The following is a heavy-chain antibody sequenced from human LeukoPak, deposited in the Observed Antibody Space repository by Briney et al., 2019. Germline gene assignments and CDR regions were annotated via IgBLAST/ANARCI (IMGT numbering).Heavy chain of an antibody. Sequence: ASVKVSCKASGYTFTGYYMHWVRQAPGQGLEWMGWINPNSGGTNYAQKFQGRVTMTRDTSISTAYMELSRLRSDDTAVYYCARDGQTILWFGEYSYYYGMDAWGQGTTVTVSS. D-gene: IGHD3-10*01. CDR1: GYTFTGYY. V-gene: IGHV1-2*02. CDR3: ARDGQTILWFGEYSYYYGMDA. J-gene: IGHJ6*02. CDR2: INPNSGGT.